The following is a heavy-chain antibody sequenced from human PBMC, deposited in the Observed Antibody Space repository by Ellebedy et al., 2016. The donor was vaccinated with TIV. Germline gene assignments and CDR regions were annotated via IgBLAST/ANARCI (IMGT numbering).Heavy chain of an antibody. J-gene: IGHJ6*02. Sequence: GGSLRLXXAASRFTFSAYAMSWVRQAPGKGLEWVGRIKSKTDGGTTDYAAPVKGRFTISRDDSKNTLYLQMNSLKTEDTAVYYCTTDRYWVAARRRYGMDVWGQGTTVTVSS. CDR1: RFTFSAYA. CDR2: IKSKTDGGTT. CDR3: TTDRYWVAARRRYGMDV. D-gene: IGHD6-6*01. V-gene: IGHV3-15*01.